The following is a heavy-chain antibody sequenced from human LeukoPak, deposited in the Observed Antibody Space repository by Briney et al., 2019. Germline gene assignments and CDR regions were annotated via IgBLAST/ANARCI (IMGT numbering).Heavy chain of an antibody. Sequence: GTSLRLSCAASGFTFNSYAIHWVRQAPGKGLEWVTIISYDGGTKYYADCVKGRFIISRDNSKNTLYLQMDSLRPEDTAVYYCVRGSSSFYDSSGYSYYFDNWGQGTLVTVSS. CDR2: ISYDGGTK. CDR3: VRGSSSFYDSSGYSYYFDN. J-gene: IGHJ4*02. D-gene: IGHD3-22*01. V-gene: IGHV3-30*04. CDR1: GFTFNSYA.